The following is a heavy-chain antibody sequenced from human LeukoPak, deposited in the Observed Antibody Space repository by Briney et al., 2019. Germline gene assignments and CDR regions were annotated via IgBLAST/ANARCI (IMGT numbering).Heavy chain of an antibody. Sequence: GASVKVSCKVSGHSLAELAMHWVRQAPGKGLEWVGGFDPEEGETFYAQEVLGRVSMTEDASTDTAYMELSSLTSEDTAVYYCAILPLTVVTPLDVWGHGTTVTVSS. D-gene: IGHD4-23*01. CDR2: FDPEEGET. CDR3: AILPLTVVTPLDV. J-gene: IGHJ6*02. CDR1: GHSLAELA. V-gene: IGHV1-24*01.